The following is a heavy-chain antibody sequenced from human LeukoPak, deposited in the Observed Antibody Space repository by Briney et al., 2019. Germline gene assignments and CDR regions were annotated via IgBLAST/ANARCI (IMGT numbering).Heavy chain of an antibody. CDR3: VRLWEFDY. CDR2: ICQDWTET. V-gene: IGHV3-7*01. Sequence: GGSLRLSCAASGFNFNDYWMTWVRQPPGKGLQWVARICQDWTETLYPDSVKGRFTLSKDNADKSLYLKMNSLTTEDTAVYYCVRLWEFDYWGQGTLVTVSS. D-gene: IGHD1-26*01. CDR1: GFNFNDYW. J-gene: IGHJ4*02.